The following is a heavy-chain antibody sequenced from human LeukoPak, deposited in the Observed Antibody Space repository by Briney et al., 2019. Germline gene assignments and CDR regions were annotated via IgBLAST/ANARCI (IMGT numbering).Heavy chain of an antibody. V-gene: IGHV4-34*01. D-gene: IGHD6-6*01. CDR2: INHSGST. CDR3: AIRIAARPYFDY. Sequence: PSETLSLTCAVYGGSLSGYYWSWIRQPPGKGLEWIGEINHSGSTNYNPSLKSRVTISVDTSKNQFSLKLSSVTAADTAVYYCAIRIAARPYFDYWGQGTLVTVSS. CDR1: GGSLSGYY. J-gene: IGHJ4*02.